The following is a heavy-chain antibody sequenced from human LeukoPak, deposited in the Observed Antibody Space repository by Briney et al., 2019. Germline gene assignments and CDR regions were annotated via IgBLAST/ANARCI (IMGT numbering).Heavy chain of an antibody. CDR1: GFTFSGYD. Sequence: GGSLRLSCAASGFTFSGYDMSWVRQAPGKGLEWVSSLSADGVGTTYADSVKGRYTVSRDFSANTLFLQMNSLRADDTAIYYCTKVLRTWYFDLWGRGALVTVSS. CDR2: LSADGVGT. J-gene: IGHJ2*01. V-gene: IGHV3-23*01. CDR3: TKVLRTWYFDL.